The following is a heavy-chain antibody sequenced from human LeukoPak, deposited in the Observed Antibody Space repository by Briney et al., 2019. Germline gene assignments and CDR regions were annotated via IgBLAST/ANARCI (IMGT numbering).Heavy chain of an antibody. CDR3: ARILWATGTTSPVDY. CDR2: VRNKPNSYTT. V-gene: IGHV3-73*01. Sequence: GGSLRLSCAASGFDFSGFYMHWVRQASGRGLEWVGLVRNKPNSYTTVYAASVKGRFTISRDDSKNTAYLQMNSLRDEDTAVYYCARILWATGTTSPVDYWGQGTLVTVSS. D-gene: IGHD1-1*01. J-gene: IGHJ4*02. CDR1: GFDFSGFY.